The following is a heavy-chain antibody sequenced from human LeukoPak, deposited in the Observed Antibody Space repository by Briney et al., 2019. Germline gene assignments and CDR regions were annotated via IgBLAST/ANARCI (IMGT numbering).Heavy chain of an antibody. CDR2: IYYSGST. J-gene: IGHJ4*02. CDR1: GGSISSGDYY. D-gene: IGHD2-2*01. Sequence: SETLSLTCTVSGGSISSGDYYWSWIRQPPGKGLEWIGYIYYSGSTYYNPSLKSRVTISVDTSKNQFSLKLSSMTAADTAVYYCAREGCSSTSCLDYWGQGTLVTVSS. CDR3: AREGCSSTSCLDY. V-gene: IGHV4-30-4*08.